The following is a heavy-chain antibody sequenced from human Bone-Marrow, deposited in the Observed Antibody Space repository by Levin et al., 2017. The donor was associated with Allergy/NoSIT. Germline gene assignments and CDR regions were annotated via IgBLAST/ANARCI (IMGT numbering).Heavy chain of an antibody. CDR3: AHSLTVITAFDY. Sequence: SGPTLVKPTQTLTLTCTFSGFSLSTSGVGVGWLRQSPGKALEWLALIYWNDEKRYRPSLKSRLTITKETSKNQVVLSLTNMDPVDTATYYCAHSLTVITAFDYWGQGTLITVSS. CDR2: IYWNDEK. J-gene: IGHJ4*02. V-gene: IGHV2-5*01. CDR1: GFSLSTSGVG. D-gene: IGHD4-23*01.